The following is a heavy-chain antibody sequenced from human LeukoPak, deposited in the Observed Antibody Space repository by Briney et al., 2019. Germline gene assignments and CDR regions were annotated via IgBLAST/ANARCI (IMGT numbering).Heavy chain of an antibody. J-gene: IGHJ6*02. V-gene: IGHV1-69*04. CDR3: ARLPVAAAGTDYYGMDV. Sequence: SVKFSCKASGGTFSSYAISWVRQAPGQGLEWMGRIIPIFGIANYAQKFQGRVTITADKSTSTAYMELSSLSSEDTAVYYCARLPVAAAGTDYYGMDVWGQGTTVTVSS. D-gene: IGHD6-13*01. CDR2: IIPIFGIA. CDR1: GGTFSSYA.